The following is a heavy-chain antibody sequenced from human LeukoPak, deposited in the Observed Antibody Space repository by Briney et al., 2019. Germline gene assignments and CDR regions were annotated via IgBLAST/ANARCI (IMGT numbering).Heavy chain of an antibody. CDR1: GLTVTTRY. V-gene: IGHV3-53*01. J-gene: IGHJ4*02. Sequence: GGSLRLSCAASGLTVTTRYMSWVRQAPGKGPEWVSIIYSGGSTYYADSVKGRFTISKDDSKDTLYLQMNNLRVEDTAVYYCARPSSGGLSEDYWGQGTLVTVSS. CDR3: ARPSSGGLSEDY. CDR2: IYSGGST. D-gene: IGHD3-10*01.